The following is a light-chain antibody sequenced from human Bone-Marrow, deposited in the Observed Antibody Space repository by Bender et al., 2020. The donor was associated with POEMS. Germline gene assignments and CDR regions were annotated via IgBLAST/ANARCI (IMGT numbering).Light chain of an antibody. J-gene: IGLJ2*01. Sequence: QSALTQPASVSGSPAQSITISCTGTSSDVANYNLVCWYQQYPGKAPKLIIYEGNKRPSGVSHRFSASKSDNTASLTISGLQAEDEADYYCSSFATNYIVVFGGGTKLTVL. CDR2: EGN. V-gene: IGLV2-14*02. CDR1: SSDVANYNL. CDR3: SSFATNYIVV.